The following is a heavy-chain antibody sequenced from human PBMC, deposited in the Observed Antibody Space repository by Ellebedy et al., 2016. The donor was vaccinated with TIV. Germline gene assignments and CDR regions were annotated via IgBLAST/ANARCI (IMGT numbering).Heavy chain of an antibody. CDR2: ISYDGSNK. CDR1: GFTFSSYA. V-gene: IGHV3-30*04. CDR3: ARGPAEGWFDP. D-gene: IGHD2-2*01. J-gene: IGHJ5*02. Sequence: GGSLRLSXAASGFTFSSYAMHWVRQAPGKGLEWVAVISYDGSNKYYADSVKGRFTISRDNSKNTLYLQMNSLRAEDTAVYYCARGPAEGWFDPWGQGTLVTVSS.